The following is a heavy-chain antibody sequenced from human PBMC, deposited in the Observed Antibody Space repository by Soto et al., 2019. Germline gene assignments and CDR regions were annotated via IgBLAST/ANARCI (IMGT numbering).Heavy chain of an antibody. CDR1: GDSVSSGY. J-gene: IGHJ5*02. D-gene: IGHD3-9*01. CDR2: MYLGGSF. V-gene: IGHV4-4*08. Sequence: SETLSLTCNVSGDSVSSGYWSWIRQPPGKGLEWIGFMYLGGSFNYNPSLASRVTISVETTKNQFSMKMTSVTAADTAVYYCARVYYDSFVFRVAPGGQGPRVTVPS. CDR3: ARVYYDSFVFRVAP.